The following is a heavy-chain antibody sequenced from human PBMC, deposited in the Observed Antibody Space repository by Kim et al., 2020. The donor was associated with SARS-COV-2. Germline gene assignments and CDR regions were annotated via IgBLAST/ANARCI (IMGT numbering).Heavy chain of an antibody. J-gene: IGHJ4*02. CDR3: ARGYEEGSNEHPLFDY. CDR2: IKSDGSIT. Sequence: GGSLRLSCVASEFTFSSYWMQWVRQAPGKGLVGGSRIKSDGSITSYADSVRGRFTISRDNAKNTLYLQMNSLTVEDTALYYCARGYEEGSNEHPLFDYWGPGTLVTVSS. CDR1: EFTFSSYW. V-gene: IGHV3-74*01. D-gene: IGHD4-4*01.